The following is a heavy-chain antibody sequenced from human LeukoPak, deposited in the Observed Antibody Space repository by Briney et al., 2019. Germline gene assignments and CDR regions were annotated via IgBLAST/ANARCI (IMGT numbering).Heavy chain of an antibody. CDR2: ISAYNGNT. CDR3: ASGYYDSSGYSPFDY. V-gene: IGHV1-18*01. CDR1: GYTFTSYG. Sequence: GASVKVSCKASGYTFTSYGISWVRQAPGQGLEWMGWISAYNGNTNYAQKLQGRVTMTTDTSTSTAYMELRSLRSDDTAVYYCASGYYDSSGYSPFDYWGQGTLVTVSS. J-gene: IGHJ4*02. D-gene: IGHD3-22*01.